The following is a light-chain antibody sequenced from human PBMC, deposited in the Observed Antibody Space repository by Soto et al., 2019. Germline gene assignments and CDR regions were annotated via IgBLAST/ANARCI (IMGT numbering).Light chain of an antibody. CDR3: SSYTSTYIWV. V-gene: IGLV2-14*01. CDR1: SSDIGSHNF. Sequence: QSALTQPASVSGSPGQSITISCTGTSSDIGSHNFVSWHQQHPGKAPKFIIYGVSNRPSGVSNRFSGSKSGNTASLTISGLQADVVADYYCSSYTSTYIWVFGGGTKLTVL. J-gene: IGLJ3*02. CDR2: GVS.